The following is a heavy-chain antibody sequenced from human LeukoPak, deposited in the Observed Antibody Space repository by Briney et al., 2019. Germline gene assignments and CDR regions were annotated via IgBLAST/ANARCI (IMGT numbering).Heavy chain of an antibody. D-gene: IGHD3-3*01. Sequence: GGSLRLSCAASGFTFSSYEMNWVRQAPGKGLEWVSYISSSSSTIYYADSVKGRFTISRDNAKNSLYLQMNSLRAEDTAVYYCARDAGGYDFWSGYYYWGQGTLVTVSS. CDR3: ARDAGGYDFWSGYYY. CDR2: ISSSSSTI. J-gene: IGHJ4*02. V-gene: IGHV3-48*03. CDR1: GFTFSSYE.